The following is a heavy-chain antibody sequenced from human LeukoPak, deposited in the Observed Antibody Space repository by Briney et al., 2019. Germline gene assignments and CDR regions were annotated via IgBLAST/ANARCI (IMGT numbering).Heavy chain of an antibody. J-gene: IGHJ4*02. D-gene: IGHD5-18*01. CDR2: IYYSGST. Sequence: PSETLSLTCTVSGGSISSYYWSWIRQPPGKGLEWIGYIYYSGSTNCNPSLKSRVTISVDTSKNQFSLKLSSVTAADTAVYYCARGLWGAMAYFFDYWGQGTLVTVSS. CDR1: GGSISSYY. V-gene: IGHV4-59*01. CDR3: ARGLWGAMAYFFDY.